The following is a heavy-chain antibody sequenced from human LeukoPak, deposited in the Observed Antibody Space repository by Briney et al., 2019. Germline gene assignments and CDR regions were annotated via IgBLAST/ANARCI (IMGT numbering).Heavy chain of an antibody. Sequence: GGSLRLSCVASGFTFGKYWMSWVRQAPGKGLEWVANIKLDGSEKNYVDSVKGRFTISRDNTKNSLYLQMNSLRVEDTAVYYCTTEGLVDSSGYYYLYFDYWGQGTLVTVSS. D-gene: IGHD3-22*01. CDR2: IKLDGSEK. J-gene: IGHJ4*02. CDR1: GFTFGKYW. CDR3: TTEGLVDSSGYYYLYFDY. V-gene: IGHV3-7*03.